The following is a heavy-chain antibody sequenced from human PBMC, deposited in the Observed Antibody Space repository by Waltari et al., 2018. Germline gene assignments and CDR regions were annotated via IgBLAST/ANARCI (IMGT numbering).Heavy chain of an antibody. J-gene: IGHJ1*01. CDR2: IIPSFGTA. CDR3: ARHFMNSSGYITTHAEYFQH. D-gene: IGHD3-22*01. Sequence: QVQLVQSGAEVKKPGSSVKVSCKASGGTFSSYAISWVRQAPGQGLEWMGGIIPSFGTANYAQKFQGRVTITADESTSTAYMELSSLRSEDTAVYYCARHFMNSSGYITTHAEYFQHWGQGTLVTVSS. V-gene: IGHV1-69*01. CDR1: GGTFSSYA.